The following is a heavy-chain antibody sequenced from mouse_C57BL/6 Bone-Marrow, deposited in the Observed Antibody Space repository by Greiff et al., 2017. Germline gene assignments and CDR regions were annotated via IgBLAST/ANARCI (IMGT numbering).Heavy chain of an antibody. CDR3: ARWELTRDD. D-gene: IGHD4-1*01. CDR2: IRNKANGYTT. V-gene: IGHV7-3*01. Sequence: EVKLVESGGGLVQPGGSLSLSCAASGFTFTDYYMSWVRQPPGKALEWLGFIRNKANGYTTEYSASVKGRFTISRDNSQSILYLQMNALRAEDSATYYCARWELTRDDWGQGTTLTVSS. CDR1: GFTFTDYY. J-gene: IGHJ2*01.